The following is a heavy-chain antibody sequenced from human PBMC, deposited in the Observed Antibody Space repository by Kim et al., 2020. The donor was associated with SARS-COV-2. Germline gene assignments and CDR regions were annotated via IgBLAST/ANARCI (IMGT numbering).Heavy chain of an antibody. CDR2: INHSGST. Sequence: SETLSLTCAVYGGSFSGYYWSWIRQPPGKGLEWIGEINHSGSTNYNPSLKSRVTISVDTSKNQFSLKLSSVTAADTAVYYCARPLGGSEDYGLDYWGQGTLVTVSS. CDR1: GGSFSGYY. J-gene: IGHJ4*02. V-gene: IGHV4-34*01. D-gene: IGHD4-17*01. CDR3: ARPLGGSEDYGLDY.